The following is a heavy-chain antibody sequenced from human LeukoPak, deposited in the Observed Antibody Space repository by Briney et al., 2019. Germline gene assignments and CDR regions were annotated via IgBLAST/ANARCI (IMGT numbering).Heavy chain of an antibody. Sequence: SQTLSLTCAVSGGSISSDGYSWSWIRQPPGKGLEWIGYIYHSGSTFYNPSLKSRVTIAVDRSKNQFSLELRSVTAADTAVYYCARDRITMVRANWFDPWGQGTLVTVSS. D-gene: IGHD3-10*01. J-gene: IGHJ5*02. CDR1: GGSISSDGYS. V-gene: IGHV4-30-2*01. CDR3: ARDRITMVRANWFDP. CDR2: IYHSGST.